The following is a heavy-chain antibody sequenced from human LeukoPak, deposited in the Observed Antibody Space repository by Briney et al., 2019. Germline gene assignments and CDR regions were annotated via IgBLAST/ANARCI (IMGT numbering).Heavy chain of an antibody. Sequence: GGSLRLSCAASRFTFSGSAMHWVRQASGKGLEWVGRIRSKANHYATAYAASVKGRFTVSRDDSKNTAYLQMNSLRAEDTAVYYCATPPTVTRNYWGQGILVTVSS. V-gene: IGHV3-73*01. CDR1: RFTFSGSA. CDR3: ATPPTVTRNY. J-gene: IGHJ4*02. CDR2: IRSKANHYAT. D-gene: IGHD4-17*01.